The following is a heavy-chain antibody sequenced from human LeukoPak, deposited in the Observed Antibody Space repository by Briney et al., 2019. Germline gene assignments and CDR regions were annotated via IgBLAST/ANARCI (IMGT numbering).Heavy chain of an antibody. D-gene: IGHD3-10*01. CDR2: ISGSGAGT. CDR1: GFTFSTYA. J-gene: IGHJ4*02. Sequence: GGSLRLSCAASGFTFSTYAMTWVRQAPGKGLEWVSAISGSGAGTYYADSVKGRFTLSRDNSKSTLYLQMNSLRVEDTAVYYCTKNYGSGSFDYWGQGTLVTVSS. V-gene: IGHV3-23*01. CDR3: TKNYGSGSFDY.